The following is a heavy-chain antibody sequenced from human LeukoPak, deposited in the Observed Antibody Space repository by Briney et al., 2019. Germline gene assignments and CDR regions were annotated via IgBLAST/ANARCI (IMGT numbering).Heavy chain of an antibody. CDR3: AREGTYYDFWSGYFQHWFDP. D-gene: IGHD3-3*01. J-gene: IGHJ5*02. CDR2: MNPNSGNT. V-gene: IGHV1-8*01. Sequence: ASVKVSCKASGYTFTSYDINWVRQATGPGIEWMGWMNPNSGNTGYAQKFQGRVTMTRNTSISTAYMELSSLRSEDTAVYYCAREGTYYDFWSGYFQHWFDPWGQGTLVTVSS. CDR1: GYTFTSYD.